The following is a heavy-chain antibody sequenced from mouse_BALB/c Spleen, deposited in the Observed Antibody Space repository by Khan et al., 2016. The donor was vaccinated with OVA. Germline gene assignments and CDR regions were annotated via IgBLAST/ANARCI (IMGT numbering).Heavy chain of an antibody. V-gene: IGHV1-4*01. D-gene: IGHD2-14*01. CDR2: INPSNGYT. Sequence: VKLLESGAELARPGASVKMSCKASGYTFTSYTIHWIKKRPGQGLEWIGYINPSNGYTNYNQKFKDKATLTTDKSSPTAYLQLSSLTSDDSAVYNCVRDGAYHRNDGWFAYWGQGTLVTVSA. CDR1: GYTFTSYT. CDR3: VRDGAYHRNDGWFAY. J-gene: IGHJ3*01.